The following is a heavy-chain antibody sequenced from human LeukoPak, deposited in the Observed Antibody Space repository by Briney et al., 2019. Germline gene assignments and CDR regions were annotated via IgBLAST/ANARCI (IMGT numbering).Heavy chain of an antibody. Sequence: GGSLRLSCAASGFTFSSYEMNWVRQAPGKGLEWISYVSSSSSTRDYADSVKGRFTISRDNAKNSLYLQMNSLRAEDTAVYYCARVGHYYGSSGYYYVRYFDCWGQGTLVTVSS. CDR3: ARVGHYYGSSGYYYVRYFDC. D-gene: IGHD3-22*01. CDR1: GFTFSSYE. CDR2: VSSSSSTR. V-gene: IGHV3-48*03. J-gene: IGHJ4*02.